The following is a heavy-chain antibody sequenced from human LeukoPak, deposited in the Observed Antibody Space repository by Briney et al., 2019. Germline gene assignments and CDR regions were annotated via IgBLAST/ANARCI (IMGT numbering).Heavy chain of an antibody. J-gene: IGHJ4*02. D-gene: IGHD3-9*01. CDR2: IKQDGSEK. CDR1: GFTFSSYW. Sequence: GGSLRLSCAASGFTFSSYWMSWVRQAPGKGLEWVANIKQDGSEKYYVDSVKGRFTISRDNAKNSLYLQMNSLRAEDTAVYYCASLLYYDILTGAFDYWGQGTLVTASS. CDR3: ASLLYYDILTGAFDY. V-gene: IGHV3-7*01.